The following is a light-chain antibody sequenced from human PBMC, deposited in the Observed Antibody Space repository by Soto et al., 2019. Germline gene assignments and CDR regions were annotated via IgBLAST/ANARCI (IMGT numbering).Light chain of an antibody. CDR2: EVA. CDR3: CSRL. J-gene: IGLJ2*01. Sequence: QSALTQPASVSGSPGQSITISCTGTSSDPATYNLVSWYQQHPGKAPQHIIYEVAKRPSGVPTRFSGSQSGDTASLTISGLQAEDEADYYCCSRLFGGGTKLTVL. CDR1: SSDPATYNL. V-gene: IGLV2-23*02.